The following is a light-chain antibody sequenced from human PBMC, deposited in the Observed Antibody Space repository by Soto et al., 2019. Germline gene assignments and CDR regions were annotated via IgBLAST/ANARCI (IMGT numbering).Light chain of an antibody. V-gene: IGKV1-5*03. Sequence: DIQMTQSPSTLSASVGDRVTITCRSSESISRWLAWYQQKPGEAPKLLIYKASTLQSGVPSRFSGSGSGTDFTLTISSLQPDDFATYYCRQTKNYSPYTFGQGTRLEIK. CDR2: KAS. CDR3: RQTKNYSPYT. J-gene: IGKJ2*01. CDR1: ESISRW.